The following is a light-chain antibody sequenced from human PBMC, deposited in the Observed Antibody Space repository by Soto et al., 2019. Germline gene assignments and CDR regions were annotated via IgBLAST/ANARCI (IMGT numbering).Light chain of an antibody. V-gene: IGKV3-20*01. J-gene: IGKJ1*01. CDR1: QSVASSY. CDR3: HHFGSIPET. CDR2: SAS. Sequence: EVVMTQSPGTLSLSPGERATLSCRASQSVASSYLAWYQQKPGRAPSLLFYSASSKATGIPDRLSGSGSGATFTLTIRRRKPEDVAVDYCHHFGSIPETFGQGTNVE.